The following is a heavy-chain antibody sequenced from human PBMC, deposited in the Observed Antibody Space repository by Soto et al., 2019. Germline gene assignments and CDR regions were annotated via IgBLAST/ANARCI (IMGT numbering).Heavy chain of an antibody. CDR1: GGSFSCYY. CDR3: ARGSHYYDSSGYYYRTKVESQIFDY. V-gene: IGHV4-34*01. D-gene: IGHD3-22*01. CDR2: VNHSGST. Sequence: PSETLSLTCAVYGGSFSCYYWSWIRQPPGQGLEWIGEVNHSGSTNYNPSLKSRVTISVDTSKNQFSLKLSSVTAADTAVYYCARGSHYYDSSGYYYRTKVESQIFDYWGQGTLVTVSS. J-gene: IGHJ4*02.